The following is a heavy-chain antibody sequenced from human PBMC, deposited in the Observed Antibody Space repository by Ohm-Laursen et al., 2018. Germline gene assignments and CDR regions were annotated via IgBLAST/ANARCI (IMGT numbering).Heavy chain of an antibody. CDR1: GGAISSYY. J-gene: IGHJ4*02. CDR3: AGRGY. CDR2: INISGT. Sequence: PSDTLSLTCTISGGAISSYYWSWIRQPAGKGLEWIGSINISGTNYNPSLKSRVTMSVDTSKNQFSRNLSSVTAADTAVYYCAGRGYWGQGTLVTVSS. V-gene: IGHV4-4*07. D-gene: IGHD1-26*01.